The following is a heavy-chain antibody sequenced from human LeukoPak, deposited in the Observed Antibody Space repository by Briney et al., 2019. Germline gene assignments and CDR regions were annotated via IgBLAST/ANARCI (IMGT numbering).Heavy chain of an antibody. CDR2: IRYDGSNK. D-gene: IGHD3-10*01. V-gene: IGHV3-30*02. CDR1: GFTFSSYG. CDR3: ARHLNYYFDY. Sequence: GGSLRLSCAASGFTFSSYGMHWVRQAPGKGLEWVPFIRYDGSNKYYADSVKGRFTISRDNAKNTLYLQMNSLRAEDTAVYYCARHLNYYFDYWGQGTLVTVSS. J-gene: IGHJ4*02.